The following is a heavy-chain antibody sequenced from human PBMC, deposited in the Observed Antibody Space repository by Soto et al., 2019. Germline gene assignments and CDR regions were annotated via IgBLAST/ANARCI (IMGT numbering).Heavy chain of an antibody. CDR3: ARERDVGAPYYYGMDV. Sequence: GGSLRLSCAASGFTFSSYAMHWVRQAPGKGLEWVAVISYDGSNKYYADSVKGRFTISRDNSKNTLYLQMNSLRAEDTAVYYCARERDVGAPYYYGMDVWGQGTTVTVSS. CDR1: GFTFSSYA. V-gene: IGHV3-30-3*01. CDR2: ISYDGSNK. D-gene: IGHD1-26*01. J-gene: IGHJ6*02.